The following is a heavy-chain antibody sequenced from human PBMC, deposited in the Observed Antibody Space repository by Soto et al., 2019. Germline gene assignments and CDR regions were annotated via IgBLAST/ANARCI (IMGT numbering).Heavy chain of an antibody. D-gene: IGHD3-22*01. J-gene: IGHJ1*01. CDR3: AKDKPYYYDSSGSH. V-gene: IGHV3-23*01. CDR2: ISGSGGST. CDR1: GFTFSSYA. Sequence: GGSLRLSCAASGFTFSSYAMSWVRQAPGKGLEWVSAISGSGGSTYYADSVKGRFTISRDNSKNTLYLQMNSLRAEDAAVYYCAKDKPYYYDSSGSHWGQGTLVTVSS.